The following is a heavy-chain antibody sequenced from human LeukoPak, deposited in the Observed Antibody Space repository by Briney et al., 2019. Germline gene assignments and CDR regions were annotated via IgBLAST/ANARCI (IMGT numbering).Heavy chain of an antibody. Sequence: ASVKVSCKASGYTFTSYYMHWVRQAPGQGLEWMGIINPSGGSTSYAQKFRGRVTMTRDTSTSTVYMELSSLRSEDTAVYYCARDSLNSSSWYLGHYYYYGMDVWGQGTTVTVSS. V-gene: IGHV1-46*01. CDR1: GYTFTSYY. CDR2: INPSGGST. J-gene: IGHJ6*02. D-gene: IGHD6-13*01. CDR3: ARDSLNSSSWYLGHYYYYGMDV.